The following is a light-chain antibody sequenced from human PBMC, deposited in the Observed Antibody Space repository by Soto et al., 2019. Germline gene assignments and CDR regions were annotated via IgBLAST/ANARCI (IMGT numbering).Light chain of an antibody. CDR1: QSVYSN. J-gene: IGKJ4*01. Sequence: ELVRTECPATLSVAPGERATLSCRASQSVYSNLAWYQQKPGQAPRLLIYHASTRATGIPARFSGGGSGTEFTLTISSLQSEDFAVYYCQQYTKWPLTFGGGTKVEIK. V-gene: IGKV3-15*01. CDR2: HAS. CDR3: QQYTKWPLT.